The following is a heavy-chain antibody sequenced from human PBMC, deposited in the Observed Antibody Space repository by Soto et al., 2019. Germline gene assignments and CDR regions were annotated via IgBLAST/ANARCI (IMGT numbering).Heavy chain of an antibody. CDR1: RFSLTTSGVG. D-gene: IGHD4-17*01. Sequence: SGPTLVNTTPPLPLTCTFSRFSLTTSGVGVGWIRQPPGKALAWLALIYWDDYERYSPSLQSRLTITKDPSKNQVGLTMTNLDPVDPATDYCAHMTTVTTFDSWGQGTLVTVSS. V-gene: IGHV2-5*02. J-gene: IGHJ4*02. CDR3: AHMTTVTTFDS. CDR2: IYWDDYE.